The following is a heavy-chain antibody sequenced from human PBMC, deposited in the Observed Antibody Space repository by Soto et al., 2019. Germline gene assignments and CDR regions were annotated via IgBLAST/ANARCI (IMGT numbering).Heavy chain of an antibody. CDR3: AKIPPSGWGSYYTYYHYGMDV. CDR1: GFTFSSYA. CDR2: ISYDGSNK. J-gene: IGHJ6*02. V-gene: IGHV3-30*18. D-gene: IGHD3-10*01. Sequence: QVQLVESGGGVVQPGRSLRLSCAASGFTFSSYAMHWVRQAPGKGLEWVAVISYDGSNKYYADSVKGRFTISRDNSKNTLSLQMNSLRAEDTAVYYCAKIPPSGWGSYYTYYHYGMDVWGQGTTVTVSS.